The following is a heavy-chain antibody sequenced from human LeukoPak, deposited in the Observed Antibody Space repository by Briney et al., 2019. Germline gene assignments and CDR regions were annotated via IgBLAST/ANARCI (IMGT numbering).Heavy chain of an antibody. CDR3: ASSQDSGDAFDI. Sequence: SETLSLTCTVSGGSISSSSYYWGWIRQPPGKGLEWIGRIYYSGSTYYNPSLKSRVTISVDTSKNQFSLKLSSVTAADTAVYYCASSQDSGDAFDIWGQGTMVTVSS. CDR2: IYYSGST. D-gene: IGHD1-26*01. CDR1: GGSISSSSYY. V-gene: IGHV4-39*01. J-gene: IGHJ3*02.